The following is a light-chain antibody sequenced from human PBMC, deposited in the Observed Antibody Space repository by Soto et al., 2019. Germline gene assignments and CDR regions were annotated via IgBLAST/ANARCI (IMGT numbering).Light chain of an antibody. CDR3: SSYAGSNNVV. V-gene: IGLV2-8*01. Sequence: QSALTQPPSASGSPGQSVTISCTGTSSDVGGYNFVSWYQQHPGKAPKVMIYEVTKRPSGVPERFSGSKSGNTASLTVSGLQAEDEADYYCSSYAGSNNVVFGGGTKLTVL. CDR2: EVT. CDR1: SSDVGGYNF. J-gene: IGLJ2*01.